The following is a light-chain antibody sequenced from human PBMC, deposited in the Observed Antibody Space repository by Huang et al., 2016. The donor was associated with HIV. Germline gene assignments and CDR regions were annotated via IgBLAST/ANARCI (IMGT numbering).Light chain of an antibody. CDR2: AAS. J-gene: IGKJ3*01. Sequence: DIQMTQSPSSLSASVGDRVTITCRASQGISNSLAWYKQKPGKAPKLLLDAASRLESGVPSMFSGSGSGTDYTLTISSLQPEDFATYHCQQYYSNPTFGPGTKVDIK. CDR1: QGISNS. CDR3: QQYYSNPT. V-gene: IGKV1-NL1*01.